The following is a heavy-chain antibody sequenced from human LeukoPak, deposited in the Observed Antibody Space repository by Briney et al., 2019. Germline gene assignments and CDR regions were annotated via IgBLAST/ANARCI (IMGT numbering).Heavy chain of an antibody. CDR3: ARAMPRNYYDSSGRYDAFDI. CDR2: IYTSGST. D-gene: IGHD3-22*01. CDR1: GGSISSYY. J-gene: IGHJ3*02. V-gene: IGHV4-4*07. Sequence: SETLSLTCTVSGGSISSYYWSWIRQPAGKGLEWIGRIYTSGSTNYNPSLKSRVTMSVDTSKNQFSLKLGSVTAADTAVYYCARAMPRNYYDSSGRYDAFDIWGQGTMVTVSS.